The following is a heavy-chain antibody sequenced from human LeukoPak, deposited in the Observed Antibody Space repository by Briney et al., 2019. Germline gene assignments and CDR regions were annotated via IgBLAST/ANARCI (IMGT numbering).Heavy chain of an antibody. V-gene: IGHV3-23*01. J-gene: IGHJ2*01. CDR2: ISSSGSGGNT. CDR1: GFICSDYA. CDR3: AKDRTVGASYWYFDL. D-gene: IGHD1-26*01. Sequence: GGSLRPSCTASGFICSDYAMSWARQAPGKGLEWVAGISSSGSGGNTYYADSVEGRFTISRDTSKNILFLQMNTLRAEDTAIYYCAKDRTVGASYWYFDLWGRGTLVTVSS.